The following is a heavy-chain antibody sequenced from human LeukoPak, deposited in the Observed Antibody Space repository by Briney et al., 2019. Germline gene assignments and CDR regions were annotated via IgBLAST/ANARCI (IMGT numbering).Heavy chain of an antibody. CDR2: INPNSGGT. V-gene: IGHV1-2*02. CDR3: ARLTTYCSSTSCYDPEKYSDY. D-gene: IGHD2-2*01. Sequence: ASVKVSCKASGYTFTGYYMHWVRQAPGQGLEWMGWINPNSGGTNYAQKFQGRVTMTRDTSISTAYMELSRLRSDDTAVYYCARLTTYCSSTSCYDPEKYSDYWGQGTLVTVSS. CDR1: GYTFTGYY. J-gene: IGHJ4*02.